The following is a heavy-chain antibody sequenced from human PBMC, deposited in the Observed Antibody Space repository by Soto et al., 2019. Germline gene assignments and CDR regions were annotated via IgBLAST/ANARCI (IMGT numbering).Heavy chain of an antibody. CDR2: FDPEDGET. J-gene: IGHJ3*02. CDR3: ATGHLYRDAFDI. CDR1: GYTLTELS. Sequence: ASVKVSCKVSGYTLTELSMHCVRQAPGKGLEWMGGFDPEDGETIYAQKFQGRVTMTEDTSTDTAYMELSSLRSEDTAVYYCATGHLYRDAFDIWGQGTMVTVSS. V-gene: IGHV1-24*01.